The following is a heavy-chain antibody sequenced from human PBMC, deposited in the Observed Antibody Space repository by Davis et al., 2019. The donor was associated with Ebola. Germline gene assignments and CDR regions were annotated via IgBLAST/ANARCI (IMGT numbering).Heavy chain of an antibody. CDR1: GYTFPSYY. CDR3: ARSFGVVIIGAFDM. CDR2: TSTYNGNT. Sequence: ASVTVSCKASGYTFPSYYMHWLRQAPGQVPEWMGWTSTYNGNTKYAQNFQGRVTMTTDKTTSTVHMELRSLTSDDTAVYYCARSFGVVIIGAFDMWGQGTMVTVSS. V-gene: IGHV1-18*04. D-gene: IGHD3-3*01. J-gene: IGHJ3*02.